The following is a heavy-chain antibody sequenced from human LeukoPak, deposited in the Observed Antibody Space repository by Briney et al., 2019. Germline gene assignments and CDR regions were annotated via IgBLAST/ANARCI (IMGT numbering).Heavy chain of an antibody. CDR1: GYSFTSYW. V-gene: IGHV5-51*01. Sequence: GEPLKISCKGSGYSFTSYWIGWVRQMPGKGLEWMGIIYPGDSDTRYSPSFQGQVTISADKSISTAYLQWSSLKASDTAMYYCARHVRALRYFDWLFLDAFDIWGQGTMVTVSS. CDR2: IYPGDSDT. D-gene: IGHD3-9*01. CDR3: ARHVRALRYFDWLFLDAFDI. J-gene: IGHJ3*02.